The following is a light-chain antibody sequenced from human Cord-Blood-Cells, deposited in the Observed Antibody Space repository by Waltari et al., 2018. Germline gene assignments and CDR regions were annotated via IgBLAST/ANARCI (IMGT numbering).Light chain of an antibody. J-gene: IGLJ2*01. V-gene: IGLV2-8*01. CDR1: SRDVSGYNY. CDR3: SSYAGSNNYVV. CDR2: EVS. Sequence: QSALTQPPPASGSPGQSVTISCTGTSRDVSGYNYVAWYQQHPGKAPKLMIYEVSKRPSGVPDRFSGSKSGNTASLTVSGLQAEDEADYYCSSYAGSNNYVVFGGGTKLTVL.